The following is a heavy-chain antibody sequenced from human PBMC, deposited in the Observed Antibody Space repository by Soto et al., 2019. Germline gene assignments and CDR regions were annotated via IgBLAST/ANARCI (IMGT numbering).Heavy chain of an antibody. CDR2: ISAYNGNT. Sequence: QVQLVQSGAEVKKPGSSVKVSCKASGGTFSSYAISWVRQAPGQGLEWMGWISAYNGNTNYAQKLQGRVTMTTDTSTSTAYMELRSLRSDDTAVYYCAREAAAGGFEDYWGQGTLVTVSS. V-gene: IGHV1-18*01. CDR3: AREAAAGGFEDY. J-gene: IGHJ4*02. CDR1: GGTFSSYA. D-gene: IGHD6-13*01.